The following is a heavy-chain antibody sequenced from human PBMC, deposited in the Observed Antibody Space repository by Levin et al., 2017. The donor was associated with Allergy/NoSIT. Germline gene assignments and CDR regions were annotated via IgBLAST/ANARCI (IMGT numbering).Heavy chain of an antibody. D-gene: IGHD2-2*02. Sequence: GGSLRLSCAASGFTFSSYAMSWVRQAPGKGLEWVSAISGSGGSTYYADSVKGRFTISRDNSKNTLYLQMNSLRAEDTAVYYCAKGGVVVPAAIGFQDYYGMDVWGQGTTVTVSS. CDR2: ISGSGGST. CDR1: GFTFSSYA. V-gene: IGHV3-23*01. J-gene: IGHJ6*02. CDR3: AKGGVVVPAAIGFQDYYGMDV.